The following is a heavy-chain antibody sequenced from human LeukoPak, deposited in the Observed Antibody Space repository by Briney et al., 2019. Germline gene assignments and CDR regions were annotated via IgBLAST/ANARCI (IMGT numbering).Heavy chain of an antibody. CDR1: GFTFSSYW. J-gene: IGHJ4*02. Sequence: GGSLRLSCAASGFTFSSYWMHWVCQAPGKGLVWVSHINTDGRSTGHADSVKGRFTISRDNAKNTLYLQMNSLRAEDTAVYYCARPSAAGPYFDYWGQGTLVTVSS. D-gene: IGHD6-13*01. CDR2: INTDGRST. V-gene: IGHV3-74*01. CDR3: ARPSAAGPYFDY.